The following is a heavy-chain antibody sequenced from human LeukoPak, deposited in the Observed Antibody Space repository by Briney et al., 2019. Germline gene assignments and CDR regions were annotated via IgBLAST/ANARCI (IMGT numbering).Heavy chain of an antibody. J-gene: IGHJ4*02. Sequence: EGSLRLSCAASGFTFSNYAMTWVRQAPGKGLEWVSILSDSGVYTYYADSVKGRFTISRDNSNNMLYLQMNSLRAEDTAVYYCAKKAHYDAYAKYFDYWGQGTLVTVSS. CDR1: GFTFSNYA. V-gene: IGHV3-23*01. CDR2: LSDSGVYT. CDR3: AKKAHYDAYAKYFDY. D-gene: IGHD4-17*01.